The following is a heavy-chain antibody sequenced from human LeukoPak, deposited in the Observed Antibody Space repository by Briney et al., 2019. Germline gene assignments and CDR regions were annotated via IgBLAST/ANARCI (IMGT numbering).Heavy chain of an antibody. Sequence: GGSLRLSCAASGFTFSSYDMHWVRQATGKGLEWVSAIGTAGDTYYPGSVKGRFTISRVNAKNSLYLQMSSLRAGDTAVYYCARDQHGSGSTPYYYYMDVWGKGTTVTVSS. J-gene: IGHJ6*03. D-gene: IGHD3-10*01. CDR2: IGTAGDT. CDR3: ARDQHGSGSTPYYYYMDV. V-gene: IGHV3-13*01. CDR1: GFTFSSYD.